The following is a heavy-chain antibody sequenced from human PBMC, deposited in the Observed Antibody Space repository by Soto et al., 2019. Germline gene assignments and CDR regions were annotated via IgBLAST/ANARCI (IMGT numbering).Heavy chain of an antibody. V-gene: IGHV2-70*20. J-gene: IGHJ4*02. CDR2: INWEDDK. CDR3: VRGEVPSSMVMFFDY. Sequence: SGPTLVNPTQTLTLTCSFSGFSLTTLGMSVSWVRQPPGKALEWLALINWEDDKYYRPSLETRLTISKDTSTNRVLLTMTKLDPADTATYYCVRGEVPSSMVMFFDYWGQGALVTVSS. D-gene: IGHD5-18*01. CDR1: GFSLTTLGMS.